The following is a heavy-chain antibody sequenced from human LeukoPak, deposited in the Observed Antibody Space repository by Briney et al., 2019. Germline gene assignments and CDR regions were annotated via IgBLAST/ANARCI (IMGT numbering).Heavy chain of an antibody. J-gene: IGHJ4*02. CDR3: ARGLGIFGVVYFDC. D-gene: IGHD3-3*01. V-gene: IGHV4-38-2*01. Sequence: PSETLSLTCAVSGYSISSGYYWGWIRQPPGKGLEWIGEINHSGSTNYNPSLKSRVTISVDTSKNQFSLKLSSVTAADTAVYYCARGLGIFGVVYFDCWGQGTLVTVSS. CDR1: GYSISSGYY. CDR2: INHSGST.